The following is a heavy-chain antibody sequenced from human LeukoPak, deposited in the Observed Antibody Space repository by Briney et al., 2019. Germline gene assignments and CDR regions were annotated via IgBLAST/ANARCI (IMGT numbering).Heavy chain of an antibody. CDR1: GFTFNSHG. Sequence: PGGSLRLSCAASGFTFNSHGMYWVRQAPGQGLEWVAVIWHDGSAEFYGDSVRGRFRISRDDSKNTLYLQMDSLRVEDTALYYCAKDHRGGWSGYFDSWGQGTLVTVSS. D-gene: IGHD6-19*01. CDR3: AKDHRGGWSGYFDS. V-gene: IGHV3-33*06. CDR2: IWHDGSAE. J-gene: IGHJ4*02.